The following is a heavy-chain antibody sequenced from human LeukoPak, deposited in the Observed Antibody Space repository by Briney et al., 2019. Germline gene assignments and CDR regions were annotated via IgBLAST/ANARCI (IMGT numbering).Heavy chain of an antibody. Sequence: GGSLRLSCTASGFTFGDYAMSWFRQAPGKGLERVGFIRSKAYGGTTEYAASVKGRFTISRDDSKSIAYLQMNSLKTEDTAVYYCTRGSGSSGYADWFDPWGQGTLVTVSS. CDR1: GFTFGDYA. CDR3: TRGSGSSGYADWFDP. V-gene: IGHV3-49*03. CDR2: IRSKAYGGTT. J-gene: IGHJ5*02. D-gene: IGHD3-22*01.